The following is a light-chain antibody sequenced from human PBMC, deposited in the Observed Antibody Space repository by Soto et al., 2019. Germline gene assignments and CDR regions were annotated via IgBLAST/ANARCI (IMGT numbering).Light chain of an antibody. Sequence: QSALTQPASVSGSPGQSITISCTGTSSDVGGYNYVSWYQHHPGEAPKLIIFEVTKRPSGVPYRFSGSKSANTASLTISGLQAEDEADYFCNSYTSSSTLVFGTGTKLTVL. CDR3: NSYTSSSTLV. CDR2: EVT. CDR1: SSDVGGYNY. V-gene: IGLV2-14*01. J-gene: IGLJ1*01.